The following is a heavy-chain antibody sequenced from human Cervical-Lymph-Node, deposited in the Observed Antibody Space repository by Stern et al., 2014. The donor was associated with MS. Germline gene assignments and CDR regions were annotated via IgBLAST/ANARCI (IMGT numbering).Heavy chain of an antibody. CDR3: ARDRGDGAGYYDLLTGYPRDGMDV. Sequence: VQLVQSGGGVVQPGMSLRLSCTASGFTFHSYAMHWVRQAPGQGLEWVAVIWYDGSNEYYVDSVKGRFTITRDNSKNTLYLQMNSLRAEDTAVYYCARDRGDGAGYYDLLTGYPRDGMDVWGHGTTVTVSS. V-gene: IGHV3-33*01. CDR2: IWYDGSNE. J-gene: IGHJ6*02. D-gene: IGHD3-9*01. CDR1: GFTFHSYA.